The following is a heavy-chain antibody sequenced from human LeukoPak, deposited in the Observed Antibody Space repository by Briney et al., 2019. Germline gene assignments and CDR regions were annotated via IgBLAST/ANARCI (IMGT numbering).Heavy chain of an antibody. CDR3: ARVTLYYDSSGYLDY. CDR1: GCTFTSYA. Sequence: SVKVSCKASGCTFTSYAISWVRQAPGQGLEWMGRIIPIFGTANYAQKFQGRVTITTDESTSTAYMELSSLRSEDTAVYYCARVTLYYDSSGYLDYGGQGTLVTVSS. CDR2: IIPIFGTA. J-gene: IGHJ4*02. D-gene: IGHD3-22*01. V-gene: IGHV1-69*05.